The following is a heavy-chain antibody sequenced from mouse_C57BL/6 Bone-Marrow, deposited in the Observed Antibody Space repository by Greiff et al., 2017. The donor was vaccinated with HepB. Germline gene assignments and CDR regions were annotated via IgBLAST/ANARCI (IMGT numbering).Heavy chain of an antibody. CDR2: IDPNRGGT. CDR3: ARLLRDMDY. J-gene: IGHJ4*01. CDR1: GYTFTSYW. Sequence: QVQLQQPGAELVKPGASVKLSCKASGYTFTSYWMHWVKQRPGRGLEWIGRIDPNRGGTKYNETFKSKATLTVDKPSSTAYVQLSSLTSEDSAVYYCARLLRDMDYWGQGTSVTVSS. D-gene: IGHD2-1*01. V-gene: IGHV1-72*01.